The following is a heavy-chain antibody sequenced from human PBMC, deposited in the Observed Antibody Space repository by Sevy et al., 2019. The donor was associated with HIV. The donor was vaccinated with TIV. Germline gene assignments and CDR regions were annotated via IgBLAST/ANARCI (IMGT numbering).Heavy chain of an antibody. CDR3: AKSQSDYFDSNGPLYL. Sequence: GGSLRLSCAGAGFTLSRHPLTWVRQAPGRGLEWVSGISDDGRNTYYADSVKGRFTISRDNSKNTLYLQMDSLRAEDTAVYYCAKSQSDYFDSNGPLYLWGQGTLVTVSS. D-gene: IGHD3-22*01. V-gene: IGHV3-23*01. CDR1: GFTLSRHP. CDR2: ISDDGRNT. J-gene: IGHJ4*02.